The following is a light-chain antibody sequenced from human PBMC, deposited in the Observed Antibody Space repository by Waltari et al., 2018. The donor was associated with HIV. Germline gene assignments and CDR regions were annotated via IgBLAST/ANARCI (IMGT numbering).Light chain of an antibody. CDR1: RSDVGRFNY. CDR2: DVS. CDR3: SSYTSSRTVV. V-gene: IGLV2-14*03. Sequence: QSALTQPASVSGSPGQSITLSCTGARSDVGRFNYVPWYQHHPGKAPKLIIYDVSNRPSGVSNRFSGSKSGTTASLTISGLQAEDEADYYCSSYTSSRTVVFGGGTKLTVL. J-gene: IGLJ2*01.